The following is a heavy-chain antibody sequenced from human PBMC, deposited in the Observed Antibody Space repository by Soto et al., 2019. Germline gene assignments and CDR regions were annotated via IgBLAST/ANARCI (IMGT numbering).Heavy chain of an antibody. CDR3: ARDEVPAANWLDR. V-gene: IGHV1-18*01. CDR2: ISGYNGNT. J-gene: IGHJ5*02. D-gene: IGHD2-2*01. Sequence: WVRQAPGQGLEWMGWISGYNGNTKYADKLQGRVTMTTDTSTTTAYMELRSLRSDDTAVYYCARDEVPAANWLDRWGQGTLVTVSS.